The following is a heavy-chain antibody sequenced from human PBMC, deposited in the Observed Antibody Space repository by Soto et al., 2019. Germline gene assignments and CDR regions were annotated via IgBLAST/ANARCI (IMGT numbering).Heavy chain of an antibody. Sequence: QVQLVESGGGVVQPGKSLRLSCVASGFSFRSYAMHWVRQAPGQGLEWVAFTSYDGSKKDYAASVKGRFTVSRGNFENILNLKMNTLSAEDTAVYYCARGGQAHCSGGSCFSGWFDAWGHGTQVTVSS. CDR1: GFSFRSYA. CDR2: TSYDGSKK. CDR3: ARGGQAHCSGGSCFSGWFDA. V-gene: IGHV3-30*03. J-gene: IGHJ5*01. D-gene: IGHD2-15*01.